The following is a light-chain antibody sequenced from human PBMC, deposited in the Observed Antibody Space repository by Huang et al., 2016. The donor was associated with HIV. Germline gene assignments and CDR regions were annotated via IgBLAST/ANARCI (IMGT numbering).Light chain of an antibody. V-gene: IGKV2-28*01. CDR1: QSLLHRNGYNY. CDR2: LCS. J-gene: IGKJ3*01. CDR3: MQAIQIPT. Sequence: DIVMTQSPLSLPVTPGEPASISCRSSQSLLHRNGYNYLDWYLQKPGQSPQLLIYLCSSRASGGPDRFSGSGAGTDFTLKISRVEAEDVGIYYCMQAIQIPTFGPGTKVDIK.